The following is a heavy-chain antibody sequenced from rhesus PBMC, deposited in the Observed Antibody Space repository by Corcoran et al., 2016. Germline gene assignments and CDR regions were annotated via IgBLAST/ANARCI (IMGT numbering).Heavy chain of an antibody. Sequence: QVQLQQWGEGLVKPSETLSLTCAVYGGSISGYYYWSWIRQPPGKGLDWIWYIYGNIASTNSNPSLKNRVPISKDTSKNQFSLKLSSVTAADTAVYYCARDGRITGTTTFDYWGQGVLVTVSS. V-gene: IGHV4-73*01. D-gene: IGHD1-26*01. CDR1: GGSISGYYY. J-gene: IGHJ4*01. CDR3: ARDGRITGTTTFDY. CDR2: IYGNIAST.